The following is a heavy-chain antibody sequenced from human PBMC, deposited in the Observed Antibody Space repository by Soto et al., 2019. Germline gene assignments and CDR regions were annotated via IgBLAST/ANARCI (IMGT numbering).Heavy chain of an antibody. V-gene: IGHV1-8*01. CDR2: MNPNSGNT. CDR1: GYTFTSYD. J-gene: IGHJ3*02. Sequence: ASVTVSCKASGYTFTSYDINWVRQATGQGLEWMGWMNPNSGNTGYAQKFQGRVTMTRNTSISTAYMELSSLRSEDTAVYYCATEPLDYYGSGRDAFDIWGQGTMVTVSS. D-gene: IGHD3-10*01. CDR3: ATEPLDYYGSGRDAFDI.